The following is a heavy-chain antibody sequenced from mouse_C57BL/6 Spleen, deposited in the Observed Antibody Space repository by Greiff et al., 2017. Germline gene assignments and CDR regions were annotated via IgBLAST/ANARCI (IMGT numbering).Heavy chain of an antibody. Sequence: DVKLVESGGGLVQPGGSLSLSCAASGFTFTDYYMSWVRQPPGKALEWLGFIRNKANGYTTEYSASVKGRFTISRDNSQSILYLQMNALRAEDSATYYCARYNGLTGYYAMDYWGQGTSVTVSS. CDR2: IRNKANGYTT. CDR3: ARYNGLTGYYAMDY. D-gene: IGHD1-1*01. V-gene: IGHV7-3*01. CDR1: GFTFTDYY. J-gene: IGHJ4*01.